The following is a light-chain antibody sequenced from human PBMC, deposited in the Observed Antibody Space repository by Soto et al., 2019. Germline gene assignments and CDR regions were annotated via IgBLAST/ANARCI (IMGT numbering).Light chain of an antibody. Sequence: EIVMTQSPATLSVSPGERATLSCRASQSVSSSYLAWYQQKPGQAPRLLIYGAYSRATGIQDRFSGSGSGTDFTLTIRRLEPEDFAVYYCKQYGSSPLTFGGGTKVDIK. J-gene: IGKJ4*01. V-gene: IGKV3-20*01. CDR1: QSVSSSY. CDR3: KQYGSSPLT. CDR2: GAY.